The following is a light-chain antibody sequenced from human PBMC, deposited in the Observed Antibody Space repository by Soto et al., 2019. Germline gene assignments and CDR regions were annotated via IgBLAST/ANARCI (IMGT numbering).Light chain of an antibody. CDR3: PQCDPSPLT. CDR2: DAV. Sequence: EIVLTQSPATLSLSPGERATLSCRASHSVPKDFLAWYQQKPGQPPRRIIDDAVNRATGVPDRFIGSGSGTDFTLTISRLEPEDFAVYYCPQCDPSPLTFGQGTKVEIK. CDR1: HSVPKDF. V-gene: IGKV3-20*01. J-gene: IGKJ1*01.